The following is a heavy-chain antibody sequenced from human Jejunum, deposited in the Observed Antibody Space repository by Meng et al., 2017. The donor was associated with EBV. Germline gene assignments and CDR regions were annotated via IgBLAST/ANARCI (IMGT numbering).Heavy chain of an antibody. D-gene: IGHD2-21*02. CDR2: IYYSGST. CDR1: GESLESRIG. V-gene: IGHV4-4*03. CDR3: VRGGDYCLVY. Sequence: VHLRLLGPSLVKPPGTLSLPRTFSGESLESRIGLSWVRQSPERGMEWIGKIYYSGSTNYNPSIKSQVTILVDRPENHFSLHLSSVPAADTAVYYCVRGGDYCLVYWGQGTLVTVSS. J-gene: IGHJ4*02.